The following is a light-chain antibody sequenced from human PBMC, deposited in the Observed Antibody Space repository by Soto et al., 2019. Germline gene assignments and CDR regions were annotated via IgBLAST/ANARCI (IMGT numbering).Light chain of an antibody. CDR1: SSDVCGYNY. CDR2: DVS. CDR3: CSYAGSYSVV. Sequence: QSALTQPRSVSGSPGQSATISCTGTSSDVCGYNYVSWYQQHPGKAPKLMIYDVSKRPSGVPDRFSGSKSGNTASLTISGLHAEHEADYYCCSYAGSYSVVFGGGTKLTVL. J-gene: IGLJ2*01. V-gene: IGLV2-11*01.